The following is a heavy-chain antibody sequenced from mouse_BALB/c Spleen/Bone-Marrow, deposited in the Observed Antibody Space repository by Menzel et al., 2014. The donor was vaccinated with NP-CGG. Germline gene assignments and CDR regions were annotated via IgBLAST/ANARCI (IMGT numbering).Heavy chain of an antibody. V-gene: IGHV5-9-4*01. Sequence: EVMLVESGGGLVKPGGSLKLSCAASGFTFSSYAMSWVRQSPEKRLEWVAEISSGGSYTHYPDTVTGRFTISRDNARNTLYLEMSSLRSEDTAMYYCASKTGTGYWYFDVWGAGTTVTVSS. J-gene: IGHJ1*01. CDR1: GFTFSSYA. D-gene: IGHD4-1*01. CDR2: ISSGGSYT. CDR3: ASKTGTGYWYFDV.